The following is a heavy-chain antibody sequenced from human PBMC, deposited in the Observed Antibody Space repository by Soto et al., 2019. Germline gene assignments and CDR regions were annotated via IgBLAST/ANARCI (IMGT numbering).Heavy chain of an antibody. CDR2: ISSSSSTI. Sequence: GGSLRLSCAASGFTFSSYSMNWVRQAQGKGLEWVSYISSSSSTIYYADSVKGRFTISRDNAKNSLYLQMNSLRAEDTAVYYCARRVKNDYYDSSGYYPFDYWGQGTLVTVSS. J-gene: IGHJ4*02. CDR3: ARRVKNDYYDSSGYYPFDY. CDR1: GFTFSSYS. V-gene: IGHV3-48*01. D-gene: IGHD3-22*01.